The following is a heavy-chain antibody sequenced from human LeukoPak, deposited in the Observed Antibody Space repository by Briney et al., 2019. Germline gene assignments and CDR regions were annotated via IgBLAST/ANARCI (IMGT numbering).Heavy chain of an antibody. CDR2: IYPAGNT. CDR3: AKDSGGGDCYFDF. Sequence: GGSLRLSCAASGLIVSSNYMTWVRQTPGKGLEWVSVIYPAGNTFFADSLKGRFTVSRDDSTNTLYLQMNSLRAEDTAVYYCAKDSGGGDCYFDFWGQGTLVTVSS. J-gene: IGHJ4*02. D-gene: IGHD2-21*02. CDR1: GLIVSSNY. V-gene: IGHV3-53*05.